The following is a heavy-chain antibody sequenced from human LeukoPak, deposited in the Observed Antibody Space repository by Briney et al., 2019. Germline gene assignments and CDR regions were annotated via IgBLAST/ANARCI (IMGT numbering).Heavy chain of an antibody. Sequence: GGSLRLSCAASGFTFSSYGMYWVRQAPGKGLEWVAVISYDGSNKYYADSVKGRFTISRDNSKNTLYLQMNSLRAEDTAVYYCAKDDTPTVTTVAVDYWGQGTLVTVSS. CDR3: AKDDTPTVTTVAVDY. CDR2: ISYDGSNK. J-gene: IGHJ4*02. V-gene: IGHV3-30*18. CDR1: GFTFSSYG. D-gene: IGHD4-17*01.